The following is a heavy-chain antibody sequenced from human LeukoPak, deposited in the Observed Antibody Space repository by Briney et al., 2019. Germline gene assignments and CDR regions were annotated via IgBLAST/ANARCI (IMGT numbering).Heavy chain of an antibody. CDR2: ISYDGSNK. CDR1: GFTFSSYA. V-gene: IGHV3-30*04. CDR3: AREAVAGTWYFDY. Sequence: PGGSLRLSCAASGFTFSSYAMHWVRQAPGKGLEWVAIISYDGSNKYYADSVKGRFTISRDNSKNTLYLQMNSLRVEDTAVYHCAREAVAGTWYFDYWGQGTLVTVSS. J-gene: IGHJ4*02. D-gene: IGHD6-19*01.